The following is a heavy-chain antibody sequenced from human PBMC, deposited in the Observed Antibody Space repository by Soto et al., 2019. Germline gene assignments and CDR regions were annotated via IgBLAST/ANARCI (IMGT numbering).Heavy chain of an antibody. CDR3: ARGRAAAAYGMDG. Sequence: QVQLVQSGAEVKKPGSSVKVSCKASGGTFSSYTISWVRQAPGQGLEWMGRIIPILGIANYALKFQGRVKITADKSTRTVYMGLNSLRSEDAAVYYCARGRAAAAYGMDGWGQGTTVTVSS. CDR1: GGTFSSYT. V-gene: IGHV1-69*02. CDR2: IIPILGIA. D-gene: IGHD6-13*01. J-gene: IGHJ6*02.